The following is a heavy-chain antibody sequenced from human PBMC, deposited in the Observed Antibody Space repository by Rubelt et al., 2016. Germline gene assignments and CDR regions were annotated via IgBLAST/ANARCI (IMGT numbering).Heavy chain of an antibody. D-gene: IGHD2-21*01. Sequence: QLQLQESGPGLVKPSETLSLTCTVSGGSISSSSYHWGWIRQPPGKGLEWIGEINHSGSTNYNPSLDSRVTMSVATSKNQFCLKLSSVTAADTAVYYCARHNRGGDTVVGLDYWGQGTLVTVSS. CDR2: INHSGST. CDR3: ARHNRGGDTVVGLDY. V-gene: IGHV4-39*01. J-gene: IGHJ4*02. CDR1: GGSISSSSYH.